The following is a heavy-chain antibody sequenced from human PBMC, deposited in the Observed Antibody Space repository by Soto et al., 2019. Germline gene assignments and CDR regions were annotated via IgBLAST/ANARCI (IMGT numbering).Heavy chain of an antibody. J-gene: IGHJ4*02. V-gene: IGHV3-73*01. D-gene: IGHD3-22*01. CDR1: GFTFSGST. CDR3: TRHFPDYYDSSGYYIDY. Sequence: GGSLRLSCAASGFTFSGSTMHWVRQASGKGLEWVGRIRSKANSYATAYAASVRGRFTISRDDSKNTAYLQMNSLKTEDTAVYYCTRHFPDYYDSSGYYIDYWGQGTLVTVSS. CDR2: IRSKANSYAT.